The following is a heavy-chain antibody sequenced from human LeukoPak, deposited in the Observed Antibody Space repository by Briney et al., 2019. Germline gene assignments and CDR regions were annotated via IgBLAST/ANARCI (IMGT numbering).Heavy chain of an antibody. CDR1: GFTFSSYS. J-gene: IGHJ4*02. D-gene: IGHD4-17*01. Sequence: GGSLRLSCAASGFTFSSYSMNWVRQAPGKGLEWVSYISSSSRTIYYADSVKGRFTISRDNAKNSLYLQMNSLRADDTAVYYCARDYYGDYFHDYWGQGTLVTVSS. CDR2: ISSSSRTI. V-gene: IGHV3-48*01. CDR3: ARDYYGDYFHDY.